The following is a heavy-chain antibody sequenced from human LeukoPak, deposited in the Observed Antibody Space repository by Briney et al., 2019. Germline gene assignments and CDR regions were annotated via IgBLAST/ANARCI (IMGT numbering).Heavy chain of an antibody. CDR2: ISYDGSNK. J-gene: IGHJ4*02. CDR3: ARDGDSGWYPYFDY. D-gene: IGHD6-19*01. Sequence: GGSLRLSCAASGFTFRSYAMHWVRQAPGKGLEWVAVISYDGSNKYYADSVKGRFTISRDNSKNTLYLQMNSLRAEDTAVYYCARDGDSGWYPYFDYWGQGTLVTVSS. CDR1: GFTFRSYA. V-gene: IGHV3-30-3*01.